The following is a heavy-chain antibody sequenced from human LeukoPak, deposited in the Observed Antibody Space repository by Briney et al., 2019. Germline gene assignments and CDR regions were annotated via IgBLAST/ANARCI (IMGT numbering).Heavy chain of an antibody. CDR3: ARDYLTYFGVVIKYFDY. J-gene: IGHJ4*02. D-gene: IGHD3-3*01. V-gene: IGHV3-48*03. CDR2: ISSSGSTI. Sequence: QPGRSLRLSCAASGFTFSSYEMNWVRQAPGKGLEWVSYISSSGSTIYYADSVKGRFTISRDNAKNSLYLQMNSLRAEDTAVYYCARDYLTYFGVVIKYFDYWGQGTLVTVSS. CDR1: GFTFSSYE.